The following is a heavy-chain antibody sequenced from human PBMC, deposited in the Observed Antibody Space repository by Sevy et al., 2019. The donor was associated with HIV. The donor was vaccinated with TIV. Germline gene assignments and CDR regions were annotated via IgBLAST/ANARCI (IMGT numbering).Heavy chain of an antibody. J-gene: IGHJ5*02. V-gene: IGHV4-38-2*01. Sequence: SETLSLTCAVSGYSISSGYYWGWIRQPPGKGLEWIGSIYHSGGTYYNASLKSRVTISVDTSKNQVSLKLSSVTAEDQAEYYCARHLYYYGSGSYYNVSLWFDPWGQGTLVTVSS. D-gene: IGHD3-10*01. CDR3: ARHLYYYGSGSYYNVSLWFDP. CDR1: GYSISSGYY. CDR2: IYHSGGT.